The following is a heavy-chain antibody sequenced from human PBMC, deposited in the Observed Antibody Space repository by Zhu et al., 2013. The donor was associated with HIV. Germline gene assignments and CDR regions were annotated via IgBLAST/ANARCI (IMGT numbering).Heavy chain of an antibody. D-gene: IGHD2-8*01. CDR1: GFTFSSYG. V-gene: IGHV3-30*18. J-gene: IGHJ6*02. CDR2: ISYDGSSK. Sequence: VQLVESGGGVVQPGRSLRLSCAASGFTFSSYGMHWVRQAPGKGLEWVAVISYDGSSKYYADSVKGRFTISRDNSKNTLYLQMNSLRAEDTAVYYCAKEGGVYYYYYYGMDAWGQGTTVTVSS. CDR3: AKEGGVYYYYYYGMDA.